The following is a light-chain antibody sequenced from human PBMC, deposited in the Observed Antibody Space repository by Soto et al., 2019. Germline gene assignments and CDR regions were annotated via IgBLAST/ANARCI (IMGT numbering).Light chain of an antibody. J-gene: IGKJ5*01. V-gene: IGKV3-20*01. CDR1: QNIGNS. Sequence: IVMTQSPATLSMSPGQRASLYCRASQNIGNSLAWYQQNPGQAPRLLIYGVSSRATGIPDRFSGSGSGTDFTLTISRLEPEDFAVYHCQQYGSSPLITFGQGTRLEIK. CDR3: QQYGSSPLIT. CDR2: GVS.